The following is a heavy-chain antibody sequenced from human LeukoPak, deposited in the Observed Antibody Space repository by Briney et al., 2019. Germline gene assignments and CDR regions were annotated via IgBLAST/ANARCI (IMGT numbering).Heavy chain of an antibody. CDR3: ARARSDIVVVPAALAFDI. J-gene: IGHJ3*02. V-gene: IGHV4-59*08. Sequence: PSETLSLTCTVSGGSISSYYWSWIRQPPGKGLEWIGYIYYSGSTNYNPSLKSRVTISVDTSKNQFSLKLSSVTAADTAVYYCARARSDIVVVPAALAFDIWGQGTMVTVSS. CDR1: GGSISSYY. CDR2: IYYSGST. D-gene: IGHD2-2*01.